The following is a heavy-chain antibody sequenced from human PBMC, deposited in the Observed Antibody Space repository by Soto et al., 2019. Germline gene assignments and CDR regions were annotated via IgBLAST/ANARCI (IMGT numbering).Heavy chain of an antibody. CDR1: GDYIRNRNYH. V-gene: IGHV4-39*07. CDR3: ARDLWGYCGTDCYPLDV. Sequence: LETLPHTCRVSGDYIRNRNYHWGWTRQPPGKGLEWIGSIYYSGNTYYNPSLKSRVTISVDTSKSQFSLRLNSVTAADTAVYYCARDLWGYCGTDCYPLDVWGQGTTVTVSS. J-gene: IGHJ6*02. D-gene: IGHD2-21*02. CDR2: IYYSGNT.